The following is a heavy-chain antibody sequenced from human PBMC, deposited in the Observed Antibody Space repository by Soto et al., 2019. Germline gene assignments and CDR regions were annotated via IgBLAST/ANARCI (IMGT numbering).Heavy chain of an antibody. J-gene: IGHJ4*02. CDR3: ARDDWNDGRHYFDY. D-gene: IGHD1-1*01. CDR1: GYTFTSYG. CDR2: ISAYNGNT. V-gene: IGHV1-18*01. Sequence: GASVKVSCKASGYTFTSYGISWVRQAPGQGLEWMGWISAYNGNTNYAQKLQGRVTMTTDTSTSTAYMELRSLRSDDTAVYYCARDDWNDGRHYFDYWGQGTLVTVSS.